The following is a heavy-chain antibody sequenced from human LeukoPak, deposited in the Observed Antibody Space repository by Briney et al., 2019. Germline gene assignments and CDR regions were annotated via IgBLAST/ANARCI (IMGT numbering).Heavy chain of an antibody. D-gene: IGHD3-22*01. V-gene: IGHV4-61*02. Sequence: SETLSLTCSVSGGSISSSSYYWSWIRQPAGKGLEWIGRIYTSGSTNYNPSLKSRVTISVDTSKNQFSLKLSSVTAADTAVYYCARSGYFSYFDYWGQGTLVTVSS. CDR1: GGSISSSSYY. CDR3: ARSGYFSYFDY. J-gene: IGHJ4*02. CDR2: IYTSGST.